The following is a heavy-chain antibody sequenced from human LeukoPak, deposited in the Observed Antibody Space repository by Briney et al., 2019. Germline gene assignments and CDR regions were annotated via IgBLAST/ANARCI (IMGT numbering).Heavy chain of an antibody. CDR2: ISWNSGSI. CDR3: AKSTGGYGDLYYFDY. CDR1: GFTLDDYA. V-gene: IGHV3-9*01. J-gene: IGHJ4*02. Sequence: GRSLRLSCAASGFTLDDYAMHWVRQAPGKGLEWISGISWNSGSIGYADSVKGRFTISRDNAKNSLYLQMNSLRAEDTALYYCAKSTGGYGDLYYFDYWGQGTLVTVSS. D-gene: IGHD4-17*01.